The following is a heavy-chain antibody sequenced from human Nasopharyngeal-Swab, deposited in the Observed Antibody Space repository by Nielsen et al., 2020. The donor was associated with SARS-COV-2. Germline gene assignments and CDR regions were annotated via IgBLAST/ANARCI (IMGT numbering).Heavy chain of an antibody. D-gene: IGHD1-20*01. V-gene: IGHV3-33*01. CDR3: ARDRAINWNDGYTDY. CDR2: IWYDGSNK. J-gene: IGHJ4*02. CDR1: GFTFSSYG. Sequence: LSLTCAASGFTFSSYGMHWVRQAPGKGLAWVAVIWYDGSNKYYADSVKGRFTISRDNSKNTLYLQMNSLRAEDTAVYYCARDRAINWNDGYTDYWGQGTLVTVSS.